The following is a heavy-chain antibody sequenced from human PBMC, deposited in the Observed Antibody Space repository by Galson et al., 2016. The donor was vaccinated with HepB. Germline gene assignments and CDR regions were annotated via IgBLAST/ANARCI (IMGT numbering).Heavy chain of an antibody. D-gene: IGHD1-26*01. J-gene: IGHJ4*02. CDR1: GFTFDDYG. Sequence: SLRLSCAASGFTFDDYGMSWVRQAPGKGPEWVSGINWNGGSTGYADSVKGRFTISRDNAKNSLYLQMKSLRAEDTALYYCATPLVGATDYWGQGTLVTVSS. V-gene: IGHV3-20*04. CDR3: ATPLVGATDY. CDR2: INWNGGST.